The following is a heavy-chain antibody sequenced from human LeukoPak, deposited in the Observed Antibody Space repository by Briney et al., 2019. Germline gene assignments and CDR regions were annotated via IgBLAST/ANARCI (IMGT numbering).Heavy chain of an antibody. CDR3: ARVWFGDICMDV. Sequence: GGSLRLSCAASGFTFSSYSMNWVRQAPGKGLEWVSSISSSSSYMYYADSVKGRFTISRDNAKNSLYLQMNSLRAEDTAVYYCARVWFGDICMDVWGQGTTVTVSS. CDR1: GFTFSSYS. D-gene: IGHD3-10*01. J-gene: IGHJ6*02. V-gene: IGHV3-21*01. CDR2: ISSSSSYM.